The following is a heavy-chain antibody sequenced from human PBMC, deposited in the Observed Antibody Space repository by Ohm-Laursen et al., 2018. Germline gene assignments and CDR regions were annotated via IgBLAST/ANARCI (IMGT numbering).Heavy chain of an antibody. CDR2: ISYDGSNK. J-gene: IGHJ6*02. V-gene: IGHV3-30*18. CDR1: GFTFSSYG. CDR3: AKDWGYCTNGVCYSGGMDV. Sequence: SLRLSCAASGFTFSSYGMHWVRQAPGKGLEWVAVISYDGSNKYYADSVKGRFTISRDNSKNTLYLQMNSLRAEDTAVYYCAKDWGYCTNGVCYSGGMDVWGQGTTVTVSS. D-gene: IGHD2-8*01.